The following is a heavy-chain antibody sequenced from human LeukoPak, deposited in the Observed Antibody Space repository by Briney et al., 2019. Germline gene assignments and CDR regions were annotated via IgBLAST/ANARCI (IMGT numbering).Heavy chain of an antibody. V-gene: IGHV3-23*01. J-gene: IGHJ4*02. CDR3: AKDSEHLVRRGSFDY. CDR2: ISGSGGST. D-gene: IGHD6-13*01. Sequence: PGGSLRLSCAASGFTFSSYAMSWVRQAPGKRLEWVSAISGSGGSTYYADSVKGRFTISRDNSKNTLYLQMNSLRAEDTAVYYCAKDSEHLVRRGSFDYWGQGTLVTVSS. CDR1: GFTFSSYA.